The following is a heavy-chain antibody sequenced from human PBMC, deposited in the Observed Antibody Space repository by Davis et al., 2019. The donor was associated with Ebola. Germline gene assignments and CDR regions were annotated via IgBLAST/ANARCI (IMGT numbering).Heavy chain of an antibody. CDR2: ISTYNGNT. Sequence: AASVKVSCKASGYSFTDDGISWVRQAPGQGLEWMGWISTYNGNTNYAQKLQGRVTMTTDTSTSTAYMELRSLRSDDTAVYYCARGDRRFLEWFHFDYWGQGTLVTVSS. J-gene: IGHJ4*02. CDR1: GYSFTDDG. CDR3: ARGDRRFLEWFHFDY. V-gene: IGHV1-18*01. D-gene: IGHD3-3*01.